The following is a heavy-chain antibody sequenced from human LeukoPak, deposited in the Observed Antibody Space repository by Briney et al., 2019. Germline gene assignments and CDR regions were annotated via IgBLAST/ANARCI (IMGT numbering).Heavy chain of an antibody. CDR3: AKAAHGSSWYYFDY. CDR2: ISSSSSTI. J-gene: IGHJ4*02. Sequence: GGSLRLSCAASGFTFSSYSMNWVRQAPGKGLEWVSYISSSSSTIYYADSVKGRFTISRDNSKNTLYLQMNSLRAEDTAVYYCAKAAHGSSWYYFDYWGQGTLVTVSS. D-gene: IGHD6-13*01. V-gene: IGHV3-48*01. CDR1: GFTFSSYS.